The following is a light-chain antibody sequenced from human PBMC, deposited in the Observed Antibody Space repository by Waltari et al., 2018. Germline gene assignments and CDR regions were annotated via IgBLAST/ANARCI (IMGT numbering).Light chain of an antibody. J-gene: IGKJ2*03. CDR1: QSVLYSSNSKNY. CDR2: WAS. Sequence: DIVMTQSPDSLAVSLGERATINCQSSQSVLYSSNSKNYLAWYQQKPGQPPKLLIYWASAREAGVPDRFSGSGSGTDFPLAISSLQAEDVAVYYCQQYYDTPYSFGQGTKLEIK. CDR3: QQYYDTPYS. V-gene: IGKV4-1*01.